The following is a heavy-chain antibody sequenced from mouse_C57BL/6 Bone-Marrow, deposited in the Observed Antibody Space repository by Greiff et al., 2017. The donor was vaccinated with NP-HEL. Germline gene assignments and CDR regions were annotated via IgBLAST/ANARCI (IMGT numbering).Heavy chain of an antibody. CDR3: ARGNYYGSSYFDV. Sequence: QVQLQQPGAELVRPGTSVKLSCKASGYTFTSYWMHWVKQRPGQGLEWIGVIDPSDSYTNYNQKFKGKATLTVDTSSSTAYMQLSSLTSEDSAVYYCARGNYYGSSYFDVWGTGTTVTVSS. J-gene: IGHJ1*03. D-gene: IGHD1-1*01. V-gene: IGHV1-59*01. CDR2: IDPSDSYT. CDR1: GYTFTSYW.